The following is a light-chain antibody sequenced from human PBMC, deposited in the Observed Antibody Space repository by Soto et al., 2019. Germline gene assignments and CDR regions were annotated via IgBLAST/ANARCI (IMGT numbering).Light chain of an antibody. CDR2: EVT. Sequence: QSALTQPPSASGSPGQSVTISCTGTSGDVGAYDYVSWYQQHPGKAPKLLIYEVTKRPLGVPDRFSGSKSGNAASLTVSGLQAEDEDEYYCSSYSGSNYPYVFGTGTKLTVL. V-gene: IGLV2-8*01. CDR1: SGDVGAYDY. CDR3: SSYSGSNYPYV. J-gene: IGLJ1*01.